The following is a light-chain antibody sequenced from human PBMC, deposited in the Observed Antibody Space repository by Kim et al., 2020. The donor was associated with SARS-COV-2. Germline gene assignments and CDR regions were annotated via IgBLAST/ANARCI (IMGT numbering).Light chain of an antibody. J-gene: IGKJ4*01. V-gene: IGKV1-9*01. CDR2: AAS. CDR1: QGINNY. CDR3: QQLNSYPLT. Sequence: IQLTQSPSSLSPSVGDRVTITCRASQGINNYLVWYQQKPGKAPKLLIYAASTLQTGVPSRFSGSGSGTDFTLTISSLQPEDFATYYCQQLNSYPLTFGGGTKVDIK.